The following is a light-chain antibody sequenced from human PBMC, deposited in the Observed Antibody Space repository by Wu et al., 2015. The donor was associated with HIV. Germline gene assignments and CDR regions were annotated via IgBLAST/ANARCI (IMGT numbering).Light chain of an antibody. CDR1: QSISNY. Sequence: DIQMTQSPSSLSASVGVRVTITCRASQSISNYLNWFQQKPGKDPKLLIYDASRLQSGVPSRFSGSGSGTDFTLTISSLQPEDFATYYCQQSYSTPYSFGQGTKLEIK. V-gene: IGKV1-39*01. J-gene: IGKJ2*03. CDR2: DAS. CDR3: QQSYSTPYS.